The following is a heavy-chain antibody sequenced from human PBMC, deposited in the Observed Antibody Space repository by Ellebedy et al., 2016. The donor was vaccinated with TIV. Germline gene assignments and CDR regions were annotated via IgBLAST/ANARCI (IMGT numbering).Heavy chain of an antibody. V-gene: IGHV1-3*04. CDR2: INTDTGNT. Sequence: AASVKVSCKASGYTFTSYTMHWVRQAPGQSLEWMGYINTDTGNTKYSQKFQGRVTITRDTSASTAHMKLSSLRSEDSALYYCAKLGWDLAFHCWGQGTLVTVSS. CDR1: GYTFTSYT. J-gene: IGHJ4*02. D-gene: IGHD1-26*01. CDR3: AKLGWDLAFHC.